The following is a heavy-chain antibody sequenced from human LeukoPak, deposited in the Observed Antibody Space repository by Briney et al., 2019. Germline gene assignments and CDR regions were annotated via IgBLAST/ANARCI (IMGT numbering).Heavy chain of an antibody. CDR1: GFTFSSYA. D-gene: IGHD6-19*01. CDR2: ISYDGSNK. V-gene: IGHV3-30-3*01. CDR3: ATTTGQWLTFDY. Sequence: GGSLRLSCAASGFTFSSYAMHWVRQAPGKGLEWVAVISYDGSNKYYADSVKGRFTISRDNSKNTLYLQMNSLRAEDTAVYYCATTTGQWLTFDYWGQGTLVTVSS. J-gene: IGHJ4*02.